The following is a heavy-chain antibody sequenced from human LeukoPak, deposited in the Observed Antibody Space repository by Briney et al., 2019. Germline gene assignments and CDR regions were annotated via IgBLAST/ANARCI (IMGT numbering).Heavy chain of an antibody. Sequence: SGTLSLTCTVSGGSISSNNWSWIRQPAGKGLEWIGRIYSSGSTNYNPSLKSRVTMSVDTSNSQFSLKLSSVTAADTAVYYCARDNGSGSYGYFYFGMDVWGQGTTVTVSS. CDR2: IYSSGST. CDR3: ARDNGSGSYGYFYFGMDV. D-gene: IGHD3-10*01. CDR1: GGSISSNN. V-gene: IGHV4-4*07. J-gene: IGHJ6*02.